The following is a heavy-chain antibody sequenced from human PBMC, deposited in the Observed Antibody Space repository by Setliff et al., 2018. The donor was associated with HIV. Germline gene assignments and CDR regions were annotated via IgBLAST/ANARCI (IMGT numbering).Heavy chain of an antibody. CDR3: ARVNYDYVWGSYRATLYYYMDV. D-gene: IGHD3-16*02. Sequence: GASVKVSCKASGGSFSRNAISWVRQATGQGLEWMGWMNPSSGTSGCTQKFQGRVAMTRDTSISTAYMELSSLRSEDTAVYYCARVNYDYVWGSYRATLYYYMDVWGKGTTVTVSS. V-gene: IGHV1-8*01. J-gene: IGHJ6*03. CDR2: MNPSSGTS. CDR1: GGSFSRNA.